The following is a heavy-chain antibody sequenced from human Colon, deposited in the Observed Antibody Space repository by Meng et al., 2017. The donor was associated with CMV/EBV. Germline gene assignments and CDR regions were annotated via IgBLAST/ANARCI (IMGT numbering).Heavy chain of an antibody. CDR2: IYNSGSA. CDR1: GGAFTSNSDF. V-gene: IGHV4-39*07. J-gene: IGHJ4*02. D-gene: IGHD3-10*02. Sequence: QLRFEGSGPGLVKPSETLSRTCTVSGGAFTSNSDFWGWIRQPPGKGLEYIGSIYNSGSAYYTPSLTRRVTIPLDTSKNQFSLKLSSVTAADTAMYYCARVVLNFFDYWGQGTLVTVSS. CDR3: ARVVLNFFDY.